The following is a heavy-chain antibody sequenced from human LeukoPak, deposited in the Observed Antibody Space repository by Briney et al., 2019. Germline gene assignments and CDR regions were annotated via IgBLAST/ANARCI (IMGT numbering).Heavy chain of an antibody. Sequence: PSETLSLTCAVSGGSISSGGYSWSWIRQPPGKGLEWIGYIYHSGSTYYNPSLKSRVTISVDRSKSQFSLKLSSVTAADTAVYYCARDQGIVGAPTHPWGQGTLVTVSS. CDR3: ARDQGIVGAPTHP. CDR2: IYHSGST. V-gene: IGHV4-30-2*01. CDR1: GGSISSGGYS. D-gene: IGHD1-26*01. J-gene: IGHJ4*02.